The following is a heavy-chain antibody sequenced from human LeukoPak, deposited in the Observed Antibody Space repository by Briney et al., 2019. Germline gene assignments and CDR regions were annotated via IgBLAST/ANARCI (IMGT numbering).Heavy chain of an antibody. CDR2: INPSGGST. CDR1: GYIITSYY. D-gene: IGHD4-17*01. CDR3: ARGAYGDYGDSNWFDP. V-gene: IGHV1-46*01. Sequence: GASVKVSCKASGYIITSYYMHWVRQAPGQGLEWMGIINPSGGSTSYAQKFQGRVTMTRDMSTSTVYMELSSLRSEDTAVYYCARGAYGDYGDSNWFDPWGQGTLVTVSS. J-gene: IGHJ5*02.